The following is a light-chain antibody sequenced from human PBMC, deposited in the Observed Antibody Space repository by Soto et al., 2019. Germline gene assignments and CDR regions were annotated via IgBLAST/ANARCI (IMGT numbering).Light chain of an antibody. CDR2: ATS. J-gene: IGKJ3*01. Sequence: EAVMTQSPVTLSVSPGERATLSCRASQTVGTNVAWYQQKPGQAPRLLIYATSTRATGIPARFSGSGSGTAFTLTISSLQSEDFAVYYCQQYNKWPLFTFGPGTKVDMK. CDR3: QQYNKWPLFT. CDR1: QTVGTN. V-gene: IGKV3-15*01.